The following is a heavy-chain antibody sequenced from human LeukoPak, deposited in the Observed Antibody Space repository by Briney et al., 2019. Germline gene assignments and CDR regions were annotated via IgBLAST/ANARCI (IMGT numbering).Heavy chain of an antibody. CDR3: ARGWGGVVGQSDY. CDR1: GYTVTELS. Sequence: ASVKVSCKVSGYTVTELSMHWVRQSPGKGLEWMGGFHPEDGETIYAQKFQGRVTITADKSTSTAYMELSSLRSEDTAVYYCARGWGGVVGQSDYWGQGALVTVSS. J-gene: IGHJ4*02. CDR2: FHPEDGET. D-gene: IGHD1-26*01. V-gene: IGHV1-24*01.